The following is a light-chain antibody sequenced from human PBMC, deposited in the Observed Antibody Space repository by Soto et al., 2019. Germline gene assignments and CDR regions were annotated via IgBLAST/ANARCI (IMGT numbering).Light chain of an antibody. CDR2: GAS. Sequence: EIVLTQSPGTLSLSPGERATLSCRASQTVSNNYLAWHQQKPGQAPRVLIYGASTRAAGIPDRFSGSGSGADFTLTISRLEPEDFAVYYCQQYGRSSYTFGQGTKLEMK. J-gene: IGKJ2*01. CDR3: QQYGRSSYT. V-gene: IGKV3-20*01. CDR1: QTVSNNY.